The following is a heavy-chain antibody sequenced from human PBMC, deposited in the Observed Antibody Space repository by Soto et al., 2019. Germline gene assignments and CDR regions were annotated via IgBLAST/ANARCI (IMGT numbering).Heavy chain of an antibody. D-gene: IGHD1-26*01. V-gene: IGHV1-58*01. Sequence: SVKVSCKASGFTFTSSAVQWVRQARGQRLEWIGWIVVGSGNTNYAQKFQERVTITRDMSTSTAYMELSSLRSEDTAVYYCAAVVGYDFPGAFDIWGQGTMVTVSS. J-gene: IGHJ3*02. CDR2: IVVGSGNT. CDR1: GFTFTSSA. CDR3: AAVVGYDFPGAFDI.